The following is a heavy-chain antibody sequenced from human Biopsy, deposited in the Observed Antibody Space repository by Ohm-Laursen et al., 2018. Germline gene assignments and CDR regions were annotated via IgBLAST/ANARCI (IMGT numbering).Heavy chain of an antibody. Sequence: SLRLSCAASGFTFSSYSMNWVRQAPGKGLEWVSFISSGSSPIYHADSVKGRFTISRDDAKNSLYLQMNSLRAEDTAVYYCARGRTGGWGQGTLVTVSS. CDR1: GFTFSSYS. D-gene: IGHD1/OR15-1a*01. CDR3: ARGRTGG. J-gene: IGHJ4*02. CDR2: ISSGSSPI. V-gene: IGHV3-48*01.